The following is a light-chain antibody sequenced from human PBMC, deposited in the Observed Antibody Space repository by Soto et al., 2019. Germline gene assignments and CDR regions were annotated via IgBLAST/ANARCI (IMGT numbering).Light chain of an antibody. Sequence: EIVLTQSPGTLSLSPGERATLSCRASQSVSSNLAWYQQKPGQAPRLLIYGASTRATGIPARLSGSGSGTEFTLTISSLQSEDFAVYYCQQYNNWLRKTFGQGTKVDIK. V-gene: IGKV3-15*01. CDR2: GAS. CDR3: QQYNNWLRKT. J-gene: IGKJ1*01. CDR1: QSVSSN.